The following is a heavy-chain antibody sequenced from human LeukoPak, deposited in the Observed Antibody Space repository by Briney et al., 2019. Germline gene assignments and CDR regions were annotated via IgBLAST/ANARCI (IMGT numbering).Heavy chain of an antibody. CDR2: ISGNGGST. V-gene: IGHV3-23*01. J-gene: IGHJ2*01. Sequence: GGSLRLSCVVSGVTFSRNAMSWVRQAPGKGLEWVSSISGNGGSTYYADSVKGRFTISRDNAKNSLYLQMNSLRAEDTAVYYCARDLTVVTPVGWYFDLWGRGTLVTVSS. CDR1: GVTFSRNA. D-gene: IGHD4-23*01. CDR3: ARDLTVVTPVGWYFDL.